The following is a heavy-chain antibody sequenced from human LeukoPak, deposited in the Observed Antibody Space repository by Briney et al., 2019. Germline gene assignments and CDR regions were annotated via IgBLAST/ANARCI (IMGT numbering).Heavy chain of an antibody. Sequence: PGGSLRLSCAASGFTFSSYAMSWVRQAPGKGLEWVSAISGSGGSTYYADSVKGRFTISRDNSKNTLYLQMNSLRADDTAGYYCAKDLRFLEWLFPNFDYWGQGTLVTVSS. V-gene: IGHV3-23*01. D-gene: IGHD3-3*01. J-gene: IGHJ4*02. CDR1: GFTFSSYA. CDR2: ISGSGGST. CDR3: AKDLRFLEWLFPNFDY.